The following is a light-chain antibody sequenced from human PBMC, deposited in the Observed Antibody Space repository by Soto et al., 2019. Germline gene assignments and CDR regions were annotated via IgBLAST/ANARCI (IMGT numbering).Light chain of an antibody. Sequence: QSVLTQPRSVSGSPGQSVTISCTGTSSDVGGYNYVSWYQQHPGKAPKLMIYDVSKRPSGVPDRFSGSKSGNTASLTISGLQAEDEADYYCCSYAGSSFYVFGPGTKVTVL. V-gene: IGLV2-11*01. CDR3: CSYAGSSFYV. CDR2: DVS. CDR1: SSDVGGYNY. J-gene: IGLJ1*01.